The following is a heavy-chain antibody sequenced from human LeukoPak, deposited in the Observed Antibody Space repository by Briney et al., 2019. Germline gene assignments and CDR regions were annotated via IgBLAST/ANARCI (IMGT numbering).Heavy chain of an antibody. Sequence: SETLSLTCTVSGGSISSYYWSWIRQPPGKGLEWIGYIYYSGSTNYNPSLKSRVTMSVDTSKNQFSLKLSSVTAADTAVYYCASSIAVAGSFDYWGQGTLVTVSS. CDR2: IYYSGST. CDR3: ASSIAVAGSFDY. CDR1: GGSISSYY. J-gene: IGHJ4*02. V-gene: IGHV4-59*08. D-gene: IGHD6-19*01.